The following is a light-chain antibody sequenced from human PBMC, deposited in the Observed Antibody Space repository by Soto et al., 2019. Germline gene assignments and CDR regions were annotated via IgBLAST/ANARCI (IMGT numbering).Light chain of an antibody. CDR2: EVN. J-gene: IGLJ1*01. CDR1: STDVGGYNY. Sequence: QSVLTPPPSASGSPGESVTISCTGTSTDVGGYNYVSWYQRHPGKAPKLIIYEVNKRPSGVPDRFSGSKSGNTASLTVSGLQAEDEADYYCSSYLNYNSEVFGTGTKVTVL. CDR3: SSYLNYNSEV. V-gene: IGLV2-8*01.